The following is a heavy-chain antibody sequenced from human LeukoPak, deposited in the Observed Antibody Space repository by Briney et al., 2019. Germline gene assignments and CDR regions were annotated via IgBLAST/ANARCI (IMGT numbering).Heavy chain of an antibody. Sequence: SETLSLTCTVSGGSISGTYYWSWIRQPPGKGLECIGYIYYTGTTDSNPSLKSRVTISLDTSKNQFSLNLSSVTAADTAVYYCARRWVYDKRAFDAWGQGTMVTVSS. CDR1: GGSISGTYY. D-gene: IGHD3-16*01. V-gene: IGHV4-59*08. J-gene: IGHJ3*01. CDR2: IYYTGTT. CDR3: ARRWVYDKRAFDA.